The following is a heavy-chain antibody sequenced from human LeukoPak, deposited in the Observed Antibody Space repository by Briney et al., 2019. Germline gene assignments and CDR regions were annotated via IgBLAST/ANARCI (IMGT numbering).Heavy chain of an antibody. J-gene: IGHJ3*02. D-gene: IGHD2-21*02. V-gene: IGHV4-34*01. CDR3: AGAYCGGDCYSGRTFDI. CDR1: GGSFSGYY. CDR2: INHSGST. Sequence: PSETPSPTCAVYGGSFSGYYWSWIRQPPGKGREWIGEINHSGSTNYNPSLKSRVTISVDTSKNQFSLRLSSVTAADTAVYYCAGAYCGGDCYSGRTFDIWGQGTMVTVSS.